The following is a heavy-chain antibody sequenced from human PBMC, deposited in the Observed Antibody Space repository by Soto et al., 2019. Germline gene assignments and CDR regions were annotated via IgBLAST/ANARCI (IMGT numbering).Heavy chain of an antibody. CDR2: IYYSGST. Sequence: SETLSLTCTVSGGSISSYYWSWIRQPPGKGLEWIGYIYYSGSTNYNPSLKSRVTISVDTPKNQFSLKLSSVTAADTAVYYCARLVRPGVYFQHWGQGTLVTVSS. J-gene: IGHJ1*01. V-gene: IGHV4-59*08. CDR1: GGSISSYY. D-gene: IGHD3-16*01. CDR3: ARLVRPGVYFQH.